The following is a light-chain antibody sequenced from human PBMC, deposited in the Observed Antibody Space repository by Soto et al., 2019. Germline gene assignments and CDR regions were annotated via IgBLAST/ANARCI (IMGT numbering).Light chain of an antibody. J-gene: IGKJ4*01. CDR1: QSVLDASKNRNY. Sequence: DIVMTQSPEFLSVSLGERATINCKSSQSVLDASKNRNYLAWYQLRPGQPPKLLMSWASTRESGVPGRFSGRGSGTDFTLTISSLQAEDVAVYFCQQYYTTPLTFGGGTKVEI. CDR3: QQYYTTPLT. CDR2: WAS. V-gene: IGKV4-1*01.